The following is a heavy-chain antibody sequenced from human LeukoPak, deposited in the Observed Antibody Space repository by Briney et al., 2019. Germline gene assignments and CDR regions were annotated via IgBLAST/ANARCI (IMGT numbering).Heavy chain of an antibody. D-gene: IGHD1-26*01. Sequence: PGGSLRLSCAASGLTFSSYSMNWVRQAPGKGLEWVSSISSSSSYIYYADSVKGRFTISRDNAKNSLYLQMNSLRAEDTAVYYCSRGFLVGGTTSWTSYFDYWGQGTWSPSPQ. CDR1: GLTFSSYS. J-gene: IGHJ4*02. CDR3: SRGFLVGGTTSWTSYFDY. V-gene: IGHV3-21*01. CDR2: ISSSSSYI.